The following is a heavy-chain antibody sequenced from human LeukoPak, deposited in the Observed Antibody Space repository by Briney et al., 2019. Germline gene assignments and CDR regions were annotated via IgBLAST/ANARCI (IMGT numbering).Heavy chain of an antibody. CDR2: ISSSSSYI. CDR3: ARDRDYSNNNWFDP. V-gene: IGHV3-21*01. CDR1: GFTFSSYS. J-gene: IGHJ5*02. D-gene: IGHD4-11*01. Sequence: GGSLRLSCAASGFTFSSYSMNWVRQAPGKGLEWVSSISSSSSYIYYADSVNGRFTISRDNAKNSLYLQMNSLRAEDTAVYYCARDRDYSNNNWFDPWGQGTLVTVSS.